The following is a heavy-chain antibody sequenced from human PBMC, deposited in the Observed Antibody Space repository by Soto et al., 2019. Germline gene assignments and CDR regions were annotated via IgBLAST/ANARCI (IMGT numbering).Heavy chain of an antibody. J-gene: IGHJ4*02. V-gene: IGHV5-10-1*01. CDR2: IDPSDSYI. Sequence: RESLKISCQASGYTFTNYYIAWVRQVPGKGLEWMGRIDPSDSYIKYSPSFEGHVTMSVDKSISTAFLQWSRLEASDTAMYFCAIPLARTTPFDYWGQGSLVTVSS. D-gene: IGHD1-7*01. CDR3: AIPLARTTPFDY. CDR1: GYTFTNYY.